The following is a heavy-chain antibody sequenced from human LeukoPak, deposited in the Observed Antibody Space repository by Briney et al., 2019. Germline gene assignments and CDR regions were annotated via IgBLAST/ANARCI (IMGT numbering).Heavy chain of an antibody. CDR3: AGSQGFTIVFDY. V-gene: IGHV3-23*01. CDR2: ISGSGGST. CDR1: GFTFSSYA. Sequence: GRSLRLSCAASGFTFSSYAMSWVRQAPGKGLEWVSAISGSGGSTYYADSVKGRFTISRDNSKNTLYLQMNSLRAEDTAVYYYAGSQGFTIVFDYWGQGTLVTVSS. J-gene: IGHJ4*02. D-gene: IGHD3-10*01.